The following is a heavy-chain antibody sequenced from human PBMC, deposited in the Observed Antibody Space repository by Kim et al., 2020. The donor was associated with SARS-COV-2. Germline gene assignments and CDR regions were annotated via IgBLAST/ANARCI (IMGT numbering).Heavy chain of an antibody. CDR2: INHSGST. V-gene: IGHV4-34*01. CDR1: GGSFSGYY. CDR3: ARATVVTANFY. Sequence: SETLSLTCAVYGGSFSGYYWSWIRQPPGKALEWIGEINHSGSTNYNPSLKSRVTISVDTSKNQFSLKLSSVTAADTAVYYCARATVVTANFYWGQGTLVTVSS. D-gene: IGHD2-21*02. J-gene: IGHJ4*02.